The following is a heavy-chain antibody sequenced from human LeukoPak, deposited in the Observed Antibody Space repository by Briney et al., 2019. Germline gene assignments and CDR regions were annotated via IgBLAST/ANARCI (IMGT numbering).Heavy chain of an antibody. CDR3: ATPRGYWDNDCSFDH. CDR1: GYSFSNYW. Sequence: GESLKISCEGSGYSFSNYWIGWVRQMPGKGLEWMGIIYPGDYETRYSPSFQGLVTISVDKSISTAYLQWSSLKASDTAMYYCATPRGYWDNDCSFDHWGKGPLVTVS. CDR2: IYPGDYET. J-gene: IGHJ4*02. D-gene: IGHD2-21*01. V-gene: IGHV5-51*01.